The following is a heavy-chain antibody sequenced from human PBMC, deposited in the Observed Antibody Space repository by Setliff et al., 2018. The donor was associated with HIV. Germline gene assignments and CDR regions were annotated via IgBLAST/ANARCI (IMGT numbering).Heavy chain of an antibody. D-gene: IGHD1-26*01. Sequence: ASVKVSCKASGYIFGNYGINWVRQAPGQGLEWMGWISGHNGNTNSAQKVQGRVIMTTDASTSTAYMELRSLRSDDAAVYYCTRGPWSKVVTTDTFDIWGQGTMVTVSS. V-gene: IGHV1-18*01. J-gene: IGHJ3*02. CDR1: GYIFGNYG. CDR2: ISGHNGNT. CDR3: TRGPWSKVVTTDTFDI.